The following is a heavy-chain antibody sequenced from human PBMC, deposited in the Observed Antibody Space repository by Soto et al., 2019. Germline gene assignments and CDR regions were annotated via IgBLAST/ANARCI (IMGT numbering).Heavy chain of an antibody. CDR2: IYPGGKT. D-gene: IGHD2-21*01. CDR3: ARLVGVALSP. CDR1: GGSISSGHYP. Sequence: SETLSLTCAVSGGSISSGHYPWTWIRQPPGKGLEWIGYIYPGGKTYYRSSLKSRVTIALDTSKNLVSLRLTSVTAAGTAVYFCARLVGVALSPWGQGTLVTVSS. V-gene: IGHV4-30-2*01. J-gene: IGHJ4*02.